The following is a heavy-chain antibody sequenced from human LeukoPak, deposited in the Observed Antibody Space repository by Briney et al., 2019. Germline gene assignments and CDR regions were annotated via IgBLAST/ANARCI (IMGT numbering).Heavy chain of an antibody. D-gene: IGHD4-17*01. CDR2: FHNSGTS. Sequence: SETLSLTCTVSDDSISDYYRGWIRQPPGKGLEWIGYFHNSGTSTYNPSLKSRVTISADTSKNQFSLNLSSVTAADTAVYYCARDGPYGDYVLDYWGQGTLVTVSS. V-gene: IGHV4-59*01. J-gene: IGHJ4*02. CDR3: ARDGPYGDYVLDY. CDR1: DDSISDYY.